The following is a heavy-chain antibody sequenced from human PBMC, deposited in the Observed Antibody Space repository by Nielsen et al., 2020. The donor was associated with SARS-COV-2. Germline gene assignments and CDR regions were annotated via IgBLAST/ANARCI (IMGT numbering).Heavy chain of an antibody. J-gene: IGHJ4*02. Sequence: GESLKISCAASGFTFSSYAMSWVRQAPGKGLEWVSAISGSGGSTYYADSVKGRFTISRDNSKNTLYLQMNSLKTEDTAVYYCTTELLNYFDYWGQGTLVTVSS. D-gene: IGHD2-21*01. CDR2: ISGSGGST. V-gene: IGHV3-23*01. CDR3: TTELLNYFDY. CDR1: GFTFSSYA.